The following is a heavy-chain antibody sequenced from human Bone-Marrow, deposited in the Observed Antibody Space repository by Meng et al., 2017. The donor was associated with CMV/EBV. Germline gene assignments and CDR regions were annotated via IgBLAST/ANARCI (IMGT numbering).Heavy chain of an antibody. CDR1: GFTFSSYE. Sequence: GESLKISCAASGFTFSSYEMNWVRQAPGKGLEWVSYISSSGSTIYYADSVKGRFTISRDNAKNSLYLQMNSLRAEDTAVYYCASVGFGDDFWSGYYSAPIYWGQGPL. CDR2: ISSSGSTI. CDR3: ASVGFGDDFWSGYYSAPIY. D-gene: IGHD3-3*01. J-gene: IGHJ4*02. V-gene: IGHV3-48*03.